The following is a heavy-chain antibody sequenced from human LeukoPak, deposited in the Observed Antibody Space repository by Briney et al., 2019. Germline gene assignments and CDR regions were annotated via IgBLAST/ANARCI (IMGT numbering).Heavy chain of an antibody. D-gene: IGHD6-19*01. CDR2: IIPIFGTA. Sequence: SVKVSCKASGGTFSSYAINGVRQAPGQGLDWMGGIIPIFGTANYAQKFQGRVTITADEATSTAYMELSSLRSEDTAVYYCASSPGREWLVKGDYWGQGTLVTVSS. V-gene: IGHV1-69*13. CDR1: GGTFSSYA. CDR3: ASSPGREWLVKGDY. J-gene: IGHJ4*02.